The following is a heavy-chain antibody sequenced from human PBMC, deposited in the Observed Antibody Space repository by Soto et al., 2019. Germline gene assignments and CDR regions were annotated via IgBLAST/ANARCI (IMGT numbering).Heavy chain of an antibody. J-gene: IGHJ4*02. Sequence: LSLTCTVSGGSVSSGSYYWSWIRQPPGKGLEWIGYIYYSGSTNYNPSLKSRVTISVDTSKNQFSLKLSSVTAADTAVYYCARESYYYYDSSGYYFDYWGQGTLVTVSS. CDR1: GGSVSSGSYY. CDR2: IYYSGST. D-gene: IGHD3-22*01. V-gene: IGHV4-61*01. CDR3: ARESYYYYDSSGYYFDY.